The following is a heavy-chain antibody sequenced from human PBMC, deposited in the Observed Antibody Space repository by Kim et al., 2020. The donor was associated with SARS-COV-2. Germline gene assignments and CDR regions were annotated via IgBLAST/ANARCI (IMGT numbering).Heavy chain of an antibody. Sequence: VQARFTISRDNSKNALYLQMNSLRAEDTAVYYCAKAQGYGPPYYYYGMDVWGQGTTVTVSS. J-gene: IGHJ6*02. D-gene: IGHD5-18*01. V-gene: IGHV3-30*02. CDR3: AKAQGYGPPYYYYGMDV.